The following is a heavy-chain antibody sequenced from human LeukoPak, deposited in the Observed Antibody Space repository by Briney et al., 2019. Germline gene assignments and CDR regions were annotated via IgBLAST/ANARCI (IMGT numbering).Heavy chain of an antibody. CDR3: AKDLWTPYFDY. Sequence: GGSLRLSCAASGFTFSSYAMYWVRQAPGKGLEWVTFIRSDGSIKYYADSVKGRFTISRDNSKNTLFLEMKSLRAEDTAVYYCAKDLWTPYFDYWGQGTLVTVSS. J-gene: IGHJ4*02. D-gene: IGHD2-21*01. CDR1: GFTFSSYA. V-gene: IGHV3-30*02. CDR2: IRSDGSIK.